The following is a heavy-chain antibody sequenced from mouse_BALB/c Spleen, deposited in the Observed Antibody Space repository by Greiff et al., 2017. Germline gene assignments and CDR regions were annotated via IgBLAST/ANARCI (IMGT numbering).Heavy chain of an antibody. CDR3: ARGDEYGYFDY. V-gene: IGHV5-6*01. Sequence: EVKLLESGGHLVKPGGSLKLSCAASGFTFSSYGMSWVRQTPDKRLEWFATISSGGSYTYYPDSVKGRFTISRDNAKNTLYLQMSSLKSEDTAMYYCARGDEYGYFDYWGQGTTLTASS. D-gene: IGHD5-1*01. CDR1: GFTFSSYG. CDR2: ISSGGSYT. J-gene: IGHJ2*01.